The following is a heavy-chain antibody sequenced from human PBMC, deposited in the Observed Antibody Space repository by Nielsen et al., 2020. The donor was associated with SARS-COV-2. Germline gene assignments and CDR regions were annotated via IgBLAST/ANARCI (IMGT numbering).Heavy chain of an antibody. CDR3: ARDSRGGSYSSSWYFDL. CDR2: ISETGRVI. J-gene: IGHJ4*02. D-gene: IGHD6-13*01. Sequence: GGSLRLSCAASGFTFNVYSMNWIRQALGKGLEWISYISETGRVIFYADSVKGRLTISRDNTKNSLYLQINSLRDDDSAVYYCARDSRGGSYSSSWYFDLWGQGTLVTASS. V-gene: IGHV3-48*02. CDR1: GFTFNVYS.